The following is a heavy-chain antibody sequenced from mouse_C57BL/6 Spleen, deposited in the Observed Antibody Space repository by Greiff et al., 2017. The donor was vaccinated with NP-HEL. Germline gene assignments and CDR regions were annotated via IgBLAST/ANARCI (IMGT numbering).Heavy chain of an antibody. Sequence: VQLKQSGPELVKPGASVKMSCKASGYTFTDYNMHWVKQSHGKSLEWIGYINPNNGGTSYNQKFKGKATLTVNKSSSTAYMELRSLTSEDSAVYYCASGGVGYWYYFAYWGQGTTLTVSS. J-gene: IGHJ2*01. D-gene: IGHD2-3*01. V-gene: IGHV1-22*01. CDR1: GYTFTDYN. CDR3: ASGGVGYWYYFAY. CDR2: INPNNGGT.